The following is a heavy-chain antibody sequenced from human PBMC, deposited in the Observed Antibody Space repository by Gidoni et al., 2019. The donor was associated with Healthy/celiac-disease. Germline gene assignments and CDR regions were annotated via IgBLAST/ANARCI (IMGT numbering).Heavy chain of an antibody. CDR3: ARGNDCSSTSCPYYYYYGMDV. V-gene: IGHV3-11*06. Sequence: QVQLVESGGGLVKPGGSLRLSCAASGFTFSDYYMSWIRQAPGKGLEWVSYISSSSSYTNYADSVKGRFTISRDNAKNSLYLQMNSLRAEDTAVYYCARGNDCSSTSCPYYYYYGMDVWGQGTTVTVSS. D-gene: IGHD2-2*01. CDR1: GFTFSDYY. CDR2: ISSSSSYT. J-gene: IGHJ6*02.